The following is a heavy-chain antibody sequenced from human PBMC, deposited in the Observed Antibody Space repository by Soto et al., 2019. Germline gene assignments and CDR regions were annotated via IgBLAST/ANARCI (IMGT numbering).Heavy chain of an antibody. CDR2: IFHTGAT. V-gene: IGHV4-39*01. CDR3: ARRRIVPTTNFDY. CDR1: GDTISSSSFY. Sequence: SETLSLTCTVSGDTISSSSFYWGWIRQPPGKGLEWIGHIFHTGATYQNPTLKSRLRMSVDTYKNQFSLNLSSVTATDTAVYYCARRRIVPTTNFDYWGQGTLVTVSS. D-gene: IGHD1-26*01. J-gene: IGHJ4*02.